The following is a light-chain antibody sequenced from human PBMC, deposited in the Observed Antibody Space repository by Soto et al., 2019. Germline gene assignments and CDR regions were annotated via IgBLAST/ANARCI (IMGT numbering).Light chain of an antibody. J-gene: IGKJ1*01. V-gene: IGKV3-20*01. CDR1: QSVSNSY. Sequence: ESVLTQSPGTLSLSPGERATLSCRASQSVSNSYLAWYQQKPGQAPRLLFYGASSRATGIPDRFSGSGSGTDFSLTISRLEPEDFAVYYCRQYGSSAWTFGQGTKVDIK. CDR3: RQYGSSAWT. CDR2: GAS.